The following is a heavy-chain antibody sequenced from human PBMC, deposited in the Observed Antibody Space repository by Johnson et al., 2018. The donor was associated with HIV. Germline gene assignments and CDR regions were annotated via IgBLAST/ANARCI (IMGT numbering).Heavy chain of an antibody. CDR1: GFIFSTYG. CDR3: AKDLHTMMVEGGDAFDI. D-gene: IGHD3-22*01. Sequence: QVQLVESGGGVVQPGGSLRLSCAASGFIFSTYGMHWVRQAPGKGLEWVAVISYDGSNKYYADSVKGRFTISRDNAKNSLYLQMNSLRAEDTALYYCAKDLHTMMVEGGDAFDIWGQGTMVTVSS. CDR2: ISYDGSNK. J-gene: IGHJ3*02. V-gene: IGHV3-30*19.